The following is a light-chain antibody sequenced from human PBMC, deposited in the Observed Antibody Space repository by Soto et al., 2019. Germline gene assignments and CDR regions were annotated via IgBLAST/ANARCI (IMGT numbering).Light chain of an antibody. V-gene: IGKV1-5*03. CDR1: QSVTIY. J-gene: IGKJ1*01. CDR3: LQDYNYPRT. CDR2: RAS. Sequence: DIQMTQSPSTLSASLGDRVTITCRASQSVTIYLAWYQQRPGKAPKLLVHRASILESGVPSRFSGSGSGTDFTLTISSLQPEDFATYYCLQDYNYPRTFGQGTKV.